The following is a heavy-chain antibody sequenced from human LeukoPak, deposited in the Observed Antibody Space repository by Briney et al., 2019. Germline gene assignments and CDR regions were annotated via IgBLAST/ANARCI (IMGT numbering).Heavy chain of an antibody. CDR2: ISGSGGST. Sequence: GGSLRLSCAASGFTFSSYAMSWVRQAPGKGLEWVSAISGSGGSTYYADSVKGRFTISRDNSKNTLYLQMNSLRAEDTAVYYCAKDQAATTYYFDYWGQETLVTVSS. V-gene: IGHV3-23*01. CDR3: AKDQAATTYYFDY. D-gene: IGHD2-15*01. J-gene: IGHJ4*02. CDR1: GFTFSSYA.